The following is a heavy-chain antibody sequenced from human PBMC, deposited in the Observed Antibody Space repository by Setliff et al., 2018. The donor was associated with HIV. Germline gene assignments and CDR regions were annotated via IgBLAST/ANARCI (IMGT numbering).Heavy chain of an antibody. V-gene: IGHV1-2*04. J-gene: IGHJ3*02. D-gene: IGHD2-2*01. CDR2: INPKSDGT. Sequence: ASVKVSCKASGYTFTGYYIHWVRQAPGQGLEWMGWINPKSDGTNYAQKFQGWITMTRDTSISTAYMELSRLRSDDTAVYYCARAGGGATDQAFDIWGQGTMVTVSS. CDR3: ARAGGGATDQAFDI. CDR1: GYTFTGYY.